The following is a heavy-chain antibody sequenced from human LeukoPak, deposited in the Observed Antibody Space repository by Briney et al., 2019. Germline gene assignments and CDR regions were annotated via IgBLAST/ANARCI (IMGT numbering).Heavy chain of an antibody. J-gene: IGHJ4*02. CDR1: GGHIDSFF. D-gene: IGHD6-19*01. V-gene: IGHV4-4*08. CDR2: IDNSGST. CDR3: ASGGGWLIDY. Sequence: PSETLSLTCTVSGGHIDSFFWNWIRQPPGKGLEWIGYIDNSGSTKYNPSLKSRITMSRDTSKNQFSLKLTSVTAADTAMYYCASGGGWLIDYWGQGNLVSVSS.